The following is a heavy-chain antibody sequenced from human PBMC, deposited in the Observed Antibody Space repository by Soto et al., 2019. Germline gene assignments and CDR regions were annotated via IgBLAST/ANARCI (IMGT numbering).Heavy chain of an antibody. V-gene: IGHV3-33*01. Sequence: PGGSLRLSCVASGFTFSSYGMHWVRQAPGKGLEWVAVIWYDGSNKYYADSVKGRFTISRDNSKNTLYLQMNSLRAEDTAVYYCARGEPLTVYAEEGGFDYWGQGILVTVSS. CDR1: GFTFSSYG. J-gene: IGHJ4*02. CDR3: ARGEPLTVYAEEGGFDY. D-gene: IGHD3-9*01. CDR2: IWYDGSNK.